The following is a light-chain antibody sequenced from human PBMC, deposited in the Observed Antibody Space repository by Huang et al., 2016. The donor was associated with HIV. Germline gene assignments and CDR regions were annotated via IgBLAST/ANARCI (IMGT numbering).Light chain of an antibody. Sequence: EIVMTQSPATLSVSPGERATLSCRASQGVSSNLAWYQQEPGQVPRLLIYGASTRATGIPARFSGSGSGKEFTLTINSLQSEDFAVYYCQQYNKWPPTFGQGTKVEIK. CDR1: QGVSSN. V-gene: IGKV3-15*01. J-gene: IGKJ1*01. CDR2: GAS. CDR3: QQYNKWPPT.